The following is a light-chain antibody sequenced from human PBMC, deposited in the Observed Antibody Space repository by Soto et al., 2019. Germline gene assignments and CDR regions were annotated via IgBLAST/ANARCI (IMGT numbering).Light chain of an antibody. Sequence: DIQMTQSPSTLSASVGDRVTITCRASQSISSWLAWYQQKPGKAPKLLIYDASSLESGVPSRFSGSGSGTDFTLCISSLQPDDFATYYCQQYNSYSRATFGQGTKVEIK. CDR2: DAS. CDR3: QQYNSYSRAT. V-gene: IGKV1-5*01. J-gene: IGKJ1*01. CDR1: QSISSW.